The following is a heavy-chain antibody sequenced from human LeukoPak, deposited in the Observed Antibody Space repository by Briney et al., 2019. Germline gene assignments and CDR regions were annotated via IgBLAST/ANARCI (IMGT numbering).Heavy chain of an antibody. CDR2: IYCSGST. V-gene: IGHV4-59*01. Sequence: SEALSLTCTVSGGSISSYYWSWIRQPPGKGLEWIGYIYCSGSTNYNPSLKSRVTISVDTSKNQFSLKLSSVTAADTAVYYCARDGVRGVISSPYYFDYWGQGTLVTVSS. CDR1: GGSISSYY. J-gene: IGHJ4*02. CDR3: ARDGVRGVISSPYYFDY. D-gene: IGHD3-10*01.